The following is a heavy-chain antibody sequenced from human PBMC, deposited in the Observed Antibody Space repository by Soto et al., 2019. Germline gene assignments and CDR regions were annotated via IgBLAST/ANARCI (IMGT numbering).Heavy chain of an antibody. D-gene: IGHD6-19*01. V-gene: IGHV4-59*01. CDR2: IYYSGST. Sequence: WDSMDITRAASGGSINSYFWSGIRQPTGKGLEWIGYIYYSGSTNYNPSLKSRVTISVDTSKNQFSLKLSSVTAADTAVYYCARESSSGWYSNWFDPWGQGTLVTV. CDR1: GGSINSYF. CDR3: ARESSSGWYSNWFDP. J-gene: IGHJ5*02.